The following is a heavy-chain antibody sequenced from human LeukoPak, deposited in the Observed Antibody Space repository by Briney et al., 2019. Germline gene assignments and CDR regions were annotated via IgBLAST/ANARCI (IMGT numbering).Heavy chain of an antibody. J-gene: IGHJ6*02. D-gene: IGHD4-17*01. CDR3: ARVGDYDYYYYGMDV. V-gene: IGHV3-33*01. CDR2: IWYDRSNK. CDR1: GFTFSSYG. Sequence: GGSLRLSCAASGFTFSSYGMHWVRQAPGKGLEWVAVIWYDRSNKYHADSVKGRFTISRDNPKNTLYLQMNSLRAEDTAVYYCARVGDYDYYYYGMDVWGQGTTVTVSS.